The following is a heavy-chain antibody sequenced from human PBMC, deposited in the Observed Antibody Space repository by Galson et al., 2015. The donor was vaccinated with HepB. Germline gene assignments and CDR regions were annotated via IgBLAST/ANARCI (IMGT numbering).Heavy chain of an antibody. V-gene: IGHV3-7*03. J-gene: IGHJ4*02. CDR1: GFTFSSYW. CDR3: ARESMAAYYFGY. D-gene: IGHD2/OR15-2a*01. CDR2: MKQDGSKK. Sequence: SLRLSCAASGFTFSSYWMSWIRQAPGKGLEWVANMKQDGSKKYYVDSVKGRFTISRDNAKNSLYLQMNSLRAEDTAVYYCARESMAAYYFGYWGQGTLVTVSS.